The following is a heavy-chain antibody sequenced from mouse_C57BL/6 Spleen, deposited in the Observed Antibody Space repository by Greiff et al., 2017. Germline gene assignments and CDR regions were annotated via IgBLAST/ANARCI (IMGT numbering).Heavy chain of an antibody. CDR1: GYTFTSYW. V-gene: IGHV1-72*01. CDR3: ASPDSSGYAGYYAMDY. J-gene: IGHJ4*01. CDR2: IDPNSGGT. Sequence: QVQLQQPGAELVKPGASVKLSCKASGYTFTSYWMHWVKQRPGRGLEWIGRIDPNSGGTKYNEKFKSKATLTVDKPSSTAYMQLSSLTSEDSAVYYCASPDSSGYAGYYAMDYWGQGTSVTVSS. D-gene: IGHD3-2*02.